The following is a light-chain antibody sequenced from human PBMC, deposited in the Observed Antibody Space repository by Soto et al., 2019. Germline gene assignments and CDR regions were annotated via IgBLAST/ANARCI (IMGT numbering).Light chain of an antibody. Sequence: QAVVTQPPSVSGAPGQRVTISCTGNNSNLGAGYDVHWYQQLPGAAPKLVIFGNRNRPSGVPERFSGSKSGTSASLAITGLQAEDEADYYCQAYDYSLTASVFGGGTKLTVL. J-gene: IGLJ3*02. V-gene: IGLV1-40*01. CDR3: QAYDYSLTASV. CDR1: NSNLGAGYD. CDR2: GNR.